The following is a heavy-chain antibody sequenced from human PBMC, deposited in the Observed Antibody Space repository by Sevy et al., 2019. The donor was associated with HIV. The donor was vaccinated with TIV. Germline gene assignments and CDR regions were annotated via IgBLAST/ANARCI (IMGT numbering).Heavy chain of an antibody. CDR3: AKRRVQSGLSGGGANYGMDV. Sequence: GGSLRLSCAASGFPFSSYAMSWVRQAPGRGLEWVSTLIGGGRRTYYADSVTGRFIISRDNSRNTLYLQMNSLRAEDRAIYYCAKRRVQSGLSGGGANYGMDVCGRGTRSPSP. J-gene: IGHJ6*02. CDR2: LIGGGRRT. CDR1: GFPFSSYA. D-gene: IGHD2-8*02. V-gene: IGHV3-23*01.